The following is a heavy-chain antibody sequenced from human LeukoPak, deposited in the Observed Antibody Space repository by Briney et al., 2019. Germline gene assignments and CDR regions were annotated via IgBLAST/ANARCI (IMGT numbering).Heavy chain of an antibody. D-gene: IGHD2-2*01. Sequence: PGGSLRLSCAASGFTFSSYAMSWVRQAPGKGLEWVSAISGSGGSSYYADSVKGRFTISRDNSKNTLYLQMNSLRAEDTAVYYCAKDLPYCSSTSCHPDAFDIWGQGTMVTVSS. CDR1: GFTFSSYA. V-gene: IGHV3-23*01. CDR2: ISGSGGSS. J-gene: IGHJ3*02. CDR3: AKDLPYCSSTSCHPDAFDI.